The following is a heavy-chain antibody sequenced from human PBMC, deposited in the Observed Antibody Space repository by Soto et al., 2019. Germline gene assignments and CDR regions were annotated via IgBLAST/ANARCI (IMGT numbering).Heavy chain of an antibody. CDR3: ARDRTRITIFGVVITEYYFDY. D-gene: IGHD3-3*01. V-gene: IGHV3-30-3*01. Sequence: PGGSLRLSCAASGFTFSSYAMHWVRQAPGKGLEWVAVISYDGSNKYYADSVKGRFTISRDNSKNTLYLQMNSLTAEDTAVYYCARDRTRITIFGVVITEYYFDYWGQGTLVTVSS. CDR1: GFTFSSYA. CDR2: ISYDGSNK. J-gene: IGHJ4*02.